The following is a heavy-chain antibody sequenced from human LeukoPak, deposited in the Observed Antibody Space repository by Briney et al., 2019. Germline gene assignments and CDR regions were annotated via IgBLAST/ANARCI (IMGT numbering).Heavy chain of an antibody. D-gene: IGHD3-3*01. CDR2: IYYTGST. Sequence: PSETLSLTCTVSGGSASVSSGSYYWSWIRQPPGKGLEWIGYIYYTGSTNYNPSLKSRVTISSGTSKNQFSLKLSSVTAADTAVYYCARSHDFWSGYSWGQGTLVTVSS. V-gene: IGHV4-61*01. CDR3: ARSHDFWSGYS. J-gene: IGHJ4*02. CDR1: GGSASVSSGSYY.